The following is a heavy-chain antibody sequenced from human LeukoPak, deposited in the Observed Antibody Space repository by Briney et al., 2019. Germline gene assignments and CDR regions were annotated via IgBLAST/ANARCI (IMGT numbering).Heavy chain of an antibody. J-gene: IGHJ4*02. CDR2: IYISGST. CDR1: GASINSHY. V-gene: IGHV4-4*07. Sequence: SETLSLTLSLSGASINSHYWSWIRPPAGEGLEGIGRIYISGSTNYNSSLQSRVTMSVDTSKTQFSLKLTSVTAADTAVYYCARALNPLPGTYYFDYWGQGTLVTVSS. D-gene: IGHD2-15*01. CDR3: ARALNPLPGTYYFDY.